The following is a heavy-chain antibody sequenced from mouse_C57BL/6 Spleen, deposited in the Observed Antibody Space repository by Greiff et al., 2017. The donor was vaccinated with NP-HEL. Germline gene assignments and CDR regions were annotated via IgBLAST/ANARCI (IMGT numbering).Heavy chain of an antibody. J-gene: IGHJ3*01. CDR1: GYTFTSYW. CDR2: IYPGSGST. Sequence: QVQLQQPGAELVKPGASVKMSCKASGYTFTSYWITWVKQRPGQGLEWIGDIYPGSGSTNYNEKFKSKATLTVDTSSSTAYMQLSSLTSEDSAVYYCARYDYDGSQFAYWGQGTLVTVSA. V-gene: IGHV1-55*01. D-gene: IGHD2-4*01. CDR3: ARYDYDGSQFAY.